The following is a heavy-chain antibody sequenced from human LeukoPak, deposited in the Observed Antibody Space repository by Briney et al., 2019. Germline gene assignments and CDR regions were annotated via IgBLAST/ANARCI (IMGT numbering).Heavy chain of an antibody. CDR1: GFTFSSYA. CDR3: AASADWKSGPLDY. D-gene: IGHD1-26*01. Sequence: GGSLRLSCAASGFTFSSYAMHWVRQAPGKGLEWVAVISYDGSNKYYADSVKGRFTISRDNSKNTLYLQMNSLRAEDTAVYYCAASADWKSGPLDYWGQGTLVTVSS. V-gene: IGHV3-30*01. J-gene: IGHJ4*02. CDR2: ISYDGSNK.